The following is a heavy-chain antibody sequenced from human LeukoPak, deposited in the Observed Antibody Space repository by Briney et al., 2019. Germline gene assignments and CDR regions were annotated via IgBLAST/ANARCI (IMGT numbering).Heavy chain of an antibody. J-gene: IGHJ4*02. CDR1: GYTFTSHH. CDR2: MNPDTGNT. Sequence: ASVKVSCKASGYTFTSHHINWVRQAAGQGLEWMGWMNPDTGNTAYAQKFQARVTMTWDTSISTAYMELGSLRSEDTAVYYCARDPYSSGWYGAPVYWGQGTLVTVSS. CDR3: ARDPYSSGWYGAPVY. D-gene: IGHD6-19*01. V-gene: IGHV1-8*01.